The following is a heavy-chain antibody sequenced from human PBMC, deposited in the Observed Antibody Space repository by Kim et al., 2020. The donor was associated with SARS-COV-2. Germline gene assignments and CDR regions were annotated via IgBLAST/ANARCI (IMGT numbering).Heavy chain of an antibody. D-gene: IGHD2-2*01. CDR3: ARAGPPAAFDY. J-gene: IGHJ4*02. V-gene: IGHV3-11*01. Sequence: YLDSVKRRFTISRDNAKNSLYLEMSSLRGDGTATYYCARAGPPAAFDYWGQGTLVTVSS.